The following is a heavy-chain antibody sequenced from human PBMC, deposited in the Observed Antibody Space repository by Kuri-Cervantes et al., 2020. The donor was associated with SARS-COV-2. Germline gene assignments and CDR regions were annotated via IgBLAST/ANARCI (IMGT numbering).Heavy chain of an antibody. J-gene: IGHJ4*02. Sequence: GGSLRLSCAASGFTFSSYAMHWVRQAPGKGLEYVSAISSNGGSTYYANSVKGRFTISRDNAKNSLYLQMNSLRAEDTAVYYCARDPDWGVATRTYDYWGQGTLVTVSS. V-gene: IGHV3-64*01. CDR3: ARDPDWGVATRTYDY. CDR2: ISSNGGST. D-gene: IGHD5-12*01. CDR1: GFTFSSYA.